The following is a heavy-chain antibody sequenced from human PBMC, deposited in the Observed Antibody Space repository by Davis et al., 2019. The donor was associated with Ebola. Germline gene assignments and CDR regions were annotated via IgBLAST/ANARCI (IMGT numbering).Heavy chain of an antibody. D-gene: IGHD5-24*01. CDR2: IWYDGSNK. Sequence: GESLKISCAASGFTFSSYGMHWVRQAPGKGLEWVAVIWYDGSNKYYADSVKGRFTISRDNSKNTLYLQMNSLRAEDTVVYYCARREMATIDYWGQGTLVTVSS. J-gene: IGHJ4*02. V-gene: IGHV3-33*08. CDR3: ARREMATIDY. CDR1: GFTFSSYG.